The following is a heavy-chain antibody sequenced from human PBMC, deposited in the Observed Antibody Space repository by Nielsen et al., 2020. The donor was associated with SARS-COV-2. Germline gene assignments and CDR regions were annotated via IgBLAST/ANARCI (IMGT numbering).Heavy chain of an antibody. Sequence: SLKISCAASGFTFDDYAMHWVRQAPGKGLEWVSGISWNSGSIGYADSVKGRFTISRDNAKNSLYLQMNSLRAEDTAVYYCASPEGYYAPFDYWGQGTLVTVSS. J-gene: IGHJ4*02. CDR3: ASPEGYYAPFDY. CDR1: GFTFDDYA. CDR2: ISWNSGSI. V-gene: IGHV3-9*01. D-gene: IGHD3-10*01.